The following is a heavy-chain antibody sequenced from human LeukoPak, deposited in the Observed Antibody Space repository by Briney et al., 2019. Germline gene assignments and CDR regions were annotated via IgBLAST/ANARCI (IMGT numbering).Heavy chain of an antibody. J-gene: IGHJ3*02. D-gene: IGHD3-10*01. CDR1: GFTFSSYA. V-gene: IGHV3-23*01. CDR3: AKGFSITMVRGDDAFDI. CDR2: ISGSGGST. Sequence: PGGSLRLSCAASGFTFSSYAMSWVRQAPGKGLEWVSAISGSGGSTYYADSVKGRFTISRDNSKNTLYLQMNSLRAEDTAVYYCAKGFSITMVRGDDAFDIWGQGTMVTVSS.